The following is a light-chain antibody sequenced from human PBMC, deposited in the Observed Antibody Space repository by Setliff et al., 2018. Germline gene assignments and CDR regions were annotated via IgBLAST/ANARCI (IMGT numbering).Light chain of an antibody. Sequence: QSVLAQPASMSGSPGQSITISCTGTSSDIGAYTYVSWYQQHPGKAPKLLISDVSYRPSGVSHRFSGSKSGNTASLTISGLQAADEADYYCCSYAGISTLFGGGTK. J-gene: IGLJ2*01. CDR2: DVS. CDR1: SSDIGAYTY. CDR3: CSYAGISTL. V-gene: IGLV2-14*03.